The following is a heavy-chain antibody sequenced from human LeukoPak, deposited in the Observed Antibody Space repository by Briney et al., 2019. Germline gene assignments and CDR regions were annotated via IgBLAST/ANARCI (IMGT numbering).Heavy chain of an antibody. Sequence: GGSLRLSSAPSGFTFSVDWMQWVRQAPGKGLVWVARIINDGRKTNYADSGKGRFTISRDNSKNMLYLQMNSMRGAGRSFYCCVPDQMAGDGKPAGGGWFDPWGQGTLVTVSS. CDR2: IINDGRKT. V-gene: IGHV3-74*01. CDR3: VPDQMAGDGKPAGGGWFDP. J-gene: IGHJ5*02. CDR1: GFTFSVDW. D-gene: IGHD5-24*01.